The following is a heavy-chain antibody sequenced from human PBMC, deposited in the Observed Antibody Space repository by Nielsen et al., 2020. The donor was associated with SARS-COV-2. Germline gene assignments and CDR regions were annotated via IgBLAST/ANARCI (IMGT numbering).Heavy chain of an antibody. J-gene: IGHJ4*02. CDR3: ARVGSSSWYFDY. D-gene: IGHD6-13*01. Sequence: SETLSLTCTVSGGSISSGGYYWSWIRQHPGKGLEWIGYIYYSGSTYYNPSLKSRVTISVDTSKNQFSLKLSSVTAADTAVYYCARVGSSSWYFDYWGQGTLVTVSS. CDR2: IYYSGST. V-gene: IGHV4-31*03. CDR1: GGSISSGGYY.